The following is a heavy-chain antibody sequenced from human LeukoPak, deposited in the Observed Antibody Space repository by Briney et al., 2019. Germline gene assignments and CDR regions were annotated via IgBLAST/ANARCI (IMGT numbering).Heavy chain of an antibody. CDR3: ARHLSPYSSGWSPLDY. D-gene: IGHD6-19*01. Sequence: GESLKISCKGSGYSFTSYWIGWVRQMPGKGLGWMGIIYPGDSDTRYSPSFQGQVTISADKSISTAYLQWSSLKASDTAMYYCARHLSPYSSGWSPLDYWGQGTLVTVSS. J-gene: IGHJ4*02. V-gene: IGHV5-51*01. CDR1: GYSFTSYW. CDR2: IYPGDSDT.